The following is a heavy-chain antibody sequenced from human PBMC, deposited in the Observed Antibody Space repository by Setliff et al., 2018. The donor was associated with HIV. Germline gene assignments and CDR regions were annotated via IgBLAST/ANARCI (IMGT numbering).Heavy chain of an antibody. J-gene: IGHJ6*03. CDR2: IYYTGST. Sequence: PSETLSLTCTVSGASISSSSHHWAWIRQPTGKGLEYIGNIYYTGSTHHNPSLESRVATSVDTSKNQFSLKLSSVTAADTAVYYCARIVRWELVATSTFFYYYMDVWGKGTTVTVSS. D-gene: IGHD1-26*01. CDR3: ARIVRWELVATSTFFYYYMDV. V-gene: IGHV4-39*01. CDR1: GASISSSSHH.